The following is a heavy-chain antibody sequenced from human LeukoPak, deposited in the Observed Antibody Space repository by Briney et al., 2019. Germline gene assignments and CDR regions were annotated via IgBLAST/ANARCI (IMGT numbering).Heavy chain of an antibody. J-gene: IGHJ5*02. CDR2: IYYSGST. CDR3: ARHRTGSYPVGFDP. D-gene: IGHD3-10*01. V-gene: IGHV4-59*08. Sequence: SETPSLTCTVSGGSISSYYWSWIRQPPGKGLEWIGYIYYSGSTNYNPSLKSRVTISVDTSKNQFSLKLSSVTAADTAMYYCARHRTGSYPVGFDPWGQGILVTVSS. CDR1: GGSISSYY.